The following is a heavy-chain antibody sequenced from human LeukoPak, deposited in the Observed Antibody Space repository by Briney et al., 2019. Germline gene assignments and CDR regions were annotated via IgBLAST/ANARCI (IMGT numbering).Heavy chain of an antibody. D-gene: IGHD6-19*01. CDR2: ISWDGART. V-gene: IGHV3-43D*03. CDR1: GFTFDDYA. J-gene: IGHJ4*02. Sequence: GGSLRLSCAASGFTFDDYAMYWVRQAPGKGLEWVSLISWDGARTYYADSVKGRFTISRDNSNSSLYLQMNSLRTEDIAFYYCAKDTYATGWYYFDYWGQGTLVTVSS. CDR3: AKDTYATGWYYFDY.